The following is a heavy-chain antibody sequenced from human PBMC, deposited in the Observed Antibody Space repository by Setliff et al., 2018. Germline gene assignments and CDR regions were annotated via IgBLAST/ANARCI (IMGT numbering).Heavy chain of an antibody. CDR3: ARDPPLPTDLTSDYFDY. Sequence: GGSLRLSCAASGFTFSGYYMKWVRQAPGKGLEWVSYIGESGGNTYYADSVKGRFTISRDNSKHTRYLQMNSLRAEDTAVYYCARDPPLPTDLTSDYFDYWGQGTLVTVSS. CDR1: GFTFSGYY. J-gene: IGHJ4*02. D-gene: IGHD3-9*01. V-gene: IGHV3-23*01. CDR2: IGESGGNT.